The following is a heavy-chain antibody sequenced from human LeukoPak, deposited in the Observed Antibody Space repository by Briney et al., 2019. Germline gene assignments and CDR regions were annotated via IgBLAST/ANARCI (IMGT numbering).Heavy chain of an antibody. D-gene: IGHD3-22*01. CDR3: AREGDPSYYYDNSGYYYVGAFDI. J-gene: IGHJ3*02. CDR2: IYYSGST. V-gene: IGHV4-59*01. Sequence: SETLSLTCTVSGGSISSYYWSWIRQPPGKGLEWIGYIYYSGSTNYNPSLKSRVTISVDTSKNQFSLKLSSVTAAETAVYYCAREGDPSYYYDNSGYYYVGAFDIWGQGTMVTVSS. CDR1: GGSISSYY.